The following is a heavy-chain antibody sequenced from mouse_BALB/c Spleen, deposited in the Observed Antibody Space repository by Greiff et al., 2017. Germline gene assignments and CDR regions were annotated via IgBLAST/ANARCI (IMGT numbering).Heavy chain of an antibody. D-gene: IGHD2-10*02. CDR1: GYSITSDYA. J-gene: IGHJ2*01. CDR2: ISYSGST. CDR3: ARGTMEYVEAYYFDY. V-gene: IGHV3-2*02. Sequence: EVQRVESGPGLVKPSQSLSLTCTVTGYSITSDYAWNWIRQFPGNKLEWMGYISYSGSTSYNPSLKSRISITRDTSKNQFFLQLNSVTTEDTATYYCARGTMEYVEAYYFDYWGQGTTLTVSS.